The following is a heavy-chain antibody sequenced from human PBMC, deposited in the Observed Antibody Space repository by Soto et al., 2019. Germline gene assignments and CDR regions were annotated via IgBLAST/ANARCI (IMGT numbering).Heavy chain of an antibody. V-gene: IGHV3-74*01. Sequence: EVQLVESGGVSVQSGGSLRLSCAASGFSLSNYWMHWVRQAPGKGLVWVSRINIDGSTTTYADSVKGRFTISRDNAKNTLYLQMNSLRDEDTAVYYCVRIRRGDGYTFGYWGQGTLVTVSS. CDR3: VRIRRGDGYTFGY. CDR2: INIDGSTT. D-gene: IGHD5-12*01. CDR1: GFSLSNYW. J-gene: IGHJ4*02.